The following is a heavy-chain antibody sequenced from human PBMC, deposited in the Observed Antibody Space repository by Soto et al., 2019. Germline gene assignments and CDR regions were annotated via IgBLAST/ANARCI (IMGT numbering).Heavy chain of an antibody. V-gene: IGHV4-39*01. CDR1: GGSISSSSYF. Sequence: QLQMQESGPGLVKPSETLSLTCTVSGGSISSSSYFWGWIRQPPGKGLEWIGSIFYSGIPYKNPSLKGRITRFVDTSKNPFSLKLSYVTAADTAVYYCARHATIFGVVSHFDFGGQGALVGVSS. J-gene: IGHJ4*02. CDR3: ARHATIFGVVSHFDF. D-gene: IGHD3-3*01. CDR2: IFYSGIP.